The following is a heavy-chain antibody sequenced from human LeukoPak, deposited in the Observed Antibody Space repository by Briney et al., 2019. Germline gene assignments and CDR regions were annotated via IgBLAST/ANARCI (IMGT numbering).Heavy chain of an antibody. D-gene: IGHD3-22*01. CDR1: GFTFDDYG. CDR2: INWNGGST. V-gene: IGHV3-20*01. CDR3: ARSDSSGYYSGGDY. Sequence: GGSLRLSCAASGFTFDDYGMSWVRQAPGKGLEWVSGINWNGGSTGYADSVKGRFTISRDNAKNSLYLQMNSLRAEDTALYHCARSDSSGYYSGGDYWGQGTLVTVSS. J-gene: IGHJ4*02.